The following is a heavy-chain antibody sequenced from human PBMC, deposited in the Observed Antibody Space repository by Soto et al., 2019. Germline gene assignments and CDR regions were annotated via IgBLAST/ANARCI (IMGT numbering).Heavy chain of an antibody. CDR3: ARDLCPLGSVSPCPLYGMDL. CDR1: GYTFTGHY. Sequence: QVQLVQSGAEVKPPGASVKVSCKASGYTFTGHYMHWVRQVSGKRLEFLGWLKTDNGGTYYAPKFQGRVTFARDTSTSTAYMELSGLHSDDAAVYFCARDLCPLGSVSPCPLYGMDLWGQGTTVAVSS. D-gene: IGHD3-10*01. J-gene: IGHJ6*02. V-gene: IGHV1-2*02. CDR2: LKTDNGGT.